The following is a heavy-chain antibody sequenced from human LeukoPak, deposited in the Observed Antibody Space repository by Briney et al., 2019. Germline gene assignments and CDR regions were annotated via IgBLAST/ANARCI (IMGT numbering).Heavy chain of an antibody. Sequence: SQTLSLTCTVSGGSISSGGYYWRWIRQHPGKGLEWIGYIYYSGSTYYNPSLKRRGTISVDTSKNQFSLKLSSVTAADTAVYSCARARPPFDYYSSGAVSSGYYFDYWGQGTLVTVSS. J-gene: IGHJ4*02. D-gene: IGHD3-22*01. V-gene: IGHV4-31*03. CDR2: IYYSGST. CDR3: ARARPPFDYYSSGAVSSGYYFDY. CDR1: GGSISSGGYY.